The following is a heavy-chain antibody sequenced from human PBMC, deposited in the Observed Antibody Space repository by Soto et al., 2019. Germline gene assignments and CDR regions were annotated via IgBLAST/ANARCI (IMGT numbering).Heavy chain of an antibody. CDR2: IYPGDSDT. Sequence: GESLKISCKGSGYSFTSYWIGWVRQMPGKGLEWMGIIYPGDSDTRYSPSFQGQVTISADKSISTAYLQWSSLKASDTAMYYCATPYYDFWSGYSSPNYYYGMDVWGQGTTVTVSS. CDR3: ATPYYDFWSGYSSPNYYYGMDV. CDR1: GYSFTSYW. V-gene: IGHV5-51*01. J-gene: IGHJ6*02. D-gene: IGHD3-3*01.